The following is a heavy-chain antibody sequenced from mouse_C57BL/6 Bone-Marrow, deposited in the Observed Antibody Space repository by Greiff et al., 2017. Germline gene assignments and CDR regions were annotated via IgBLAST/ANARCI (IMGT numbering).Heavy chain of an antibody. V-gene: IGHV1-22*01. CDR1: GYTFTDYN. D-gene: IGHD2-3*01. Sequence: VQLQQSGPELVKPGASVKMSCKASGYTFTDYNMHWVKQSHGKSLEWIGYINPNNGGTSYNQKFKGKATLTVNTSSSTAYMELRSLTSEDSAVYCCAKVYDGDYVKFAYWGQGTLVTVSA. CDR3: AKVYDGDYVKFAY. CDR2: INPNNGGT. J-gene: IGHJ3*01.